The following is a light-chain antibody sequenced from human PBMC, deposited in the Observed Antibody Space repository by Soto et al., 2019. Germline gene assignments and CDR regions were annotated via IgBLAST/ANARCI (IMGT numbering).Light chain of an antibody. CDR3: QRYDNWPLT. V-gene: IGKV3-15*01. CDR1: QSISGN. CDR2: HTS. J-gene: IGKJ4*01. Sequence: EIGMTQSPATLSVSPGESATLSCRASQSISGNLAWYQQKPGLSPRLLIYHTSTRATGVPARFSGSGSGTEFSLTISSLQSEDSAVYYCQRYDNWPLTFGGGTKVDIK.